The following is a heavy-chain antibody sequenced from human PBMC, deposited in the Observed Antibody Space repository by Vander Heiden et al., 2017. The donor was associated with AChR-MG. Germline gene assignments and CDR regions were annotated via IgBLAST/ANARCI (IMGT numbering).Heavy chain of an antibody. D-gene: IGHD5-12*01. V-gene: IGHV3-73*02. CDR1: GFTFSGSA. Sequence: EVQLVESGGGLVQPGGSLKLSCPASGFTFSGSAMHWVRQASGKGLEWVCRIRSKANSYATAYAASVKGRFTISRDDSKNTAYLQMNSLKTEDTAVYYCTSLDSGYAYWGQGTLVTVSS. J-gene: IGHJ4*02. CDR3: TSLDSGYAY. CDR2: IRSKANSYAT.